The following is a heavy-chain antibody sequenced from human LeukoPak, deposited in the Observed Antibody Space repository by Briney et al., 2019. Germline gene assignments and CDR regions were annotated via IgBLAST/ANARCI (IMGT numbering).Heavy chain of an antibody. CDR2: ISGSGGST. J-gene: IGHJ4*02. V-gene: IGHV3-23*01. D-gene: IGHD3-10*01. CDR1: GFTFSSYA. Sequence: GGSLRLSCAASGFTFSSYAMSWVRQAPGKGLEWVSAISGSGGSTYYADSVKGRFTISRDNSKNTLYLQMNSLRAEDAAVYYCAKERIYGSGSYYFDYWGQGTLVTVSS. CDR3: AKERIYGSGSYYFDY.